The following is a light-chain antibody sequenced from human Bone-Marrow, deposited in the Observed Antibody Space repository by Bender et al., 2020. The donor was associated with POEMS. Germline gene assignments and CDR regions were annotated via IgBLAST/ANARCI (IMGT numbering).Light chain of an antibody. V-gene: IGLV1-44*01. CDR1: SSNIGTYS. CDR3: ASWDVSLNGWV. J-gene: IGLJ3*02. Sequence: QSVLTQPPSASATPGQTVTISCSGSSSNIGTYSVNWYQQLPGAAPKLLIYSNDRRPLGVPDRFSGSKSGTSASLAISGLQPEDEAIYYCASWDVSLNGWVFGAGTTLTVL. CDR2: SND.